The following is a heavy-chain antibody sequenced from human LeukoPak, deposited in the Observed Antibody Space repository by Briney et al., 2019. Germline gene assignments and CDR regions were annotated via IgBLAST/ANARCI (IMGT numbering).Heavy chain of an antibody. CDR3: ARDIPFFYYYYAMDV. V-gene: IGHV3-30-3*01. J-gene: IGHJ6*02. CDR1: GFTFSTYS. CDR2: MSYDGSNI. D-gene: IGHD2-21*01. Sequence: GGSLRLSCAASGFTFSTYSMHWVRQAPGKGLEWVAVMSYDGSNIYYADSVKGRFTISRDNSKNTLYLQMSSLRAEDTAVYYCARDIPFFYYYYAMDVWGQGTTVTVSS.